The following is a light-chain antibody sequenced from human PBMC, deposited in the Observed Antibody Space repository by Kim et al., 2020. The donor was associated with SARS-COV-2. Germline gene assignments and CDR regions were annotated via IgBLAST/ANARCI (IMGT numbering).Light chain of an antibody. J-gene: IGLJ2*01. Sequence: SSELTQDPTVSVALGQTVRITCQGDSLRTNYPSWYQRKPGQAPVVVIYCKNNRLSGVPDRSSGSISGKTAALTITRAQEADEADYYCNSRDSNTNNMVFGGGTKLTVL. CDR1: SLRTNY. CDR3: NSRDSNTNNMV. V-gene: IGLV3-19*01. CDR2: CKN.